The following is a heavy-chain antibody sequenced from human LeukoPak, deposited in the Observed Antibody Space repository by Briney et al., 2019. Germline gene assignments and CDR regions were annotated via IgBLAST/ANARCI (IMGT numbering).Heavy chain of an antibody. CDR2: ISGSGGST. J-gene: IGHJ4*02. CDR1: GVTFSSYA. Sequence: PGGSLRLSCAASGVTFSSYAMSWVRQAPGEGLEWGSAISGSGGSTCYAASVKGRFTISRANSRNTLYLQMNSPRAEDTALYYCPSPGQWDYWGQGTLVTVSS. V-gene: IGHV3-23*01. D-gene: IGHD6-19*01. CDR3: PSPGQWDY.